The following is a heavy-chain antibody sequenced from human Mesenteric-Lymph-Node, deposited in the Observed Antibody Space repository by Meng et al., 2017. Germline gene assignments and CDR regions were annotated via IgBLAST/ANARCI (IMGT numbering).Heavy chain of an antibody. J-gene: IGHJ5*02. CDR3: ARRYGASAYNWFDP. Sequence: PKQVGAGLLKPSEARSLTCAVYGGSLSGYYGSWIRQPPGKGLEWIGEINHSGSTNYNPSLKSRVTISVDTSKNQFSLKLSSVTAADTAVYYCARRYGASAYNWFDPWGQGTLVTVSS. CDR1: GGSLSGYY. V-gene: IGHV4-34*01. D-gene: IGHD4-17*01. CDR2: INHSGST.